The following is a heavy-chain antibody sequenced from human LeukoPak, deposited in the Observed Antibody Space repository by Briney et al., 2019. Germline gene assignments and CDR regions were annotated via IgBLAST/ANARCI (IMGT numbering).Heavy chain of an antibody. CDR2: IYYSGST. Sequence: SETLSLTCTVSGGSISSYYWSWIRQPPGKGLEWIGYIYYSGSTNYNPSLKSRVTISVDTSKNQFSLKLRSVTAADTAVYYCARGASGSYYHFDYWGQGTPVTVSS. CDR3: ARGASGSYYHFDY. J-gene: IGHJ4*02. V-gene: IGHV4-59*01. CDR1: GGSISSYY. D-gene: IGHD1-26*01.